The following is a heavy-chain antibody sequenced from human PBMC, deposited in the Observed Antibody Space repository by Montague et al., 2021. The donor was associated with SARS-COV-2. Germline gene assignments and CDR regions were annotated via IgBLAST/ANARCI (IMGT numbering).Heavy chain of an antibody. CDR3: ARMGSSWYVRYYYYYGMDV. V-gene: IGHV3-7*01. Sequence: SRSLSLSASGFPFSSYWMSWVRQAPGKGLEWVANIKQDGSEKYYVDSVKGRFTISRDNAKNSLYLQMNSLRAEDTAVYYCARMGSSWYVRYYYYYGMDVWGQGTTVTVSS. J-gene: IGHJ6*02. CDR1: GFPFSSYW. D-gene: IGHD6-13*01. CDR2: IKQDGSEK.